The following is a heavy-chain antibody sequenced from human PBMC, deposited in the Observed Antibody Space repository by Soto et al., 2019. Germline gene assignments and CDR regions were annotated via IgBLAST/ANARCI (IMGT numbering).Heavy chain of an antibody. Sequence: EVQLLESGGGLVQPGGSLRLSCAASGFTFTTYAMSWVRQPPGKGLEWVSGMSSGGDITYYADSVKGRFTISRDQSKKSVDMPKNSLRAEDTALYYCAKVNSNVGDGDQEYWGQGTLVSVSS. J-gene: IGHJ4*02. V-gene: IGHV3-23*01. CDR1: GFTFTTYA. CDR3: AKVNSNVGDGDQEY. D-gene: IGHD4-17*01. CDR2: MSSGGDIT.